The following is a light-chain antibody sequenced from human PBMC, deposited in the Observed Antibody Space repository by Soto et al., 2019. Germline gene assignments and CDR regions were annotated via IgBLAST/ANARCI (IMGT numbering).Light chain of an antibody. CDR2: EVN. CDR3: CSYTRSSTYV. V-gene: IGLV2-23*02. Sequence: QSVRTQPASVSGSPGQSITISCTGTSSDVGNYNLVSWYQQHPGKAPKLMIYEVNKRPSGVSNRFSGSKSGNTASLTISGLQAEDEADYFCCSYTRSSTYVFGTGTKVTVL. J-gene: IGLJ1*01. CDR1: SSDVGNYNL.